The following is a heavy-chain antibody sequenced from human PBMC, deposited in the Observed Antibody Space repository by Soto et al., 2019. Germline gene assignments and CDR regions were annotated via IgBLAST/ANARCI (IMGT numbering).Heavy chain of an antibody. CDR3: GNNGDTRYCGRSSSHTVGPS. CDR1: GFTFSNYG. CDR2: ISYDGSHK. J-gene: IGHJ4*02. D-gene: IGHD2-15*01. Sequence: QVQLVESGGGVVQPGRSLRLSCAGSGFTFSNYGLHWVRQAPGKGLEWVAVISYDGSHKYYADSVKGRFTISRDNSNNMLYLQMEGLRGKTTAVYSCGNNGDTRYCGRSSSHTVGPSWAQGTLIT. V-gene: IGHV3-30*18.